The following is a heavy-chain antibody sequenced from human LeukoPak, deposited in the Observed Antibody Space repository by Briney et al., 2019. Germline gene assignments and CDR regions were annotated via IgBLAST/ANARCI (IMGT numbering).Heavy chain of an antibody. J-gene: IGHJ4*02. V-gene: IGHV3-23*01. CDR3: AKVDVRLGELSFLDY. D-gene: IGHD3-16*02. Sequence: GGSLRLSCAASGFTFSSYAMSWVRQAPGKGLEWVSAISGSGGSTYYADSVKGRFTITRDNSKNTLYLQMNSLRAEDTAVYYCAKVDVRLGELSFLDYWGQGTLVTVSS. CDR1: GFTFSSYA. CDR2: ISGSGGST.